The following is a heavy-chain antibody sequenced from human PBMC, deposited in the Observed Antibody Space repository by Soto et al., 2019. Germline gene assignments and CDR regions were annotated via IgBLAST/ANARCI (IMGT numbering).Heavy chain of an antibody. D-gene: IGHD5-18*01. V-gene: IGHV1-8*01. CDR2: MNPNSGNT. CDR3: ARGYSYGYGPTYYYYYYGMDV. CDR1: GYTFTSYD. Sequence: ASVKVSCKASGYTFTSYDINWVRQATGQGLEWMGWMNPNSGNTGYAQKFQGRVTMTRNTSISTAYMELSSLRSEDTAVYYCARGYSYGYGPTYYYYYYGMDVWGEGTTVTVSS. J-gene: IGHJ6*04.